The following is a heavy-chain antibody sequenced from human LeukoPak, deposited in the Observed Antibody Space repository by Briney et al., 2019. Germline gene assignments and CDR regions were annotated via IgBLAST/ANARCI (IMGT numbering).Heavy chain of an antibody. J-gene: IGHJ3*02. CDR2: IYHSGST. V-gene: IGHV4-4*02. D-gene: IGHD3-22*01. Sequence: SGTLSLTCAVSGGSISSSNWWSWVRQPPGKGLEWIGEIYHSGSTNYNPSLKSRVTISVDKSKNQFSLKLSSVTAADTAVYYCARAPNIYYYDSSGYPDAFDIWGQGTMVTVSS. CDR1: GGSISSSNW. CDR3: ARAPNIYYYDSSGYPDAFDI.